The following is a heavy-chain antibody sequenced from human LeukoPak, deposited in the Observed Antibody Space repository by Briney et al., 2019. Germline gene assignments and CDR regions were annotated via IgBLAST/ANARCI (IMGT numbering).Heavy chain of an antibody. CDR2: INSDSSLM. CDR1: GFTFSSYS. Sequence: PGGSLRLSCAASGFTFSSYSMNWVCQAPGKGLEWVSSINSDSSLMFYAESVKGRFTISRDNARNSLYLQMNSLRAEDTAVYYCIRDLFDDYSLDYWGQGALVTVSS. V-gene: IGHV3-21*01. J-gene: IGHJ4*02. CDR3: IRDLFDDYSLDY. D-gene: IGHD3-16*01.